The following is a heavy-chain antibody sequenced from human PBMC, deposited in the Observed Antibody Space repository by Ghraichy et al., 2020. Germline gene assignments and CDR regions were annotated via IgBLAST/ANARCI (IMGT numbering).Heavy chain of an antibody. CDR1: GFSFRAYF. D-gene: IGHD2-2*01. J-gene: IGHJ4*02. V-gene: IGHV3-11*03. CDR2: ISSTGSNT. Sequence: GGSLRLSCAASGFSFRAYFMSWVRQAPGKGLEWISHISSTGSNTNYAESVRGRFMISRDNAENSLFLQMDGLRADDTAVYYCARIVPSWNYQHLFDNWGQGTLVTVSS. CDR3: ARIVPSWNYQHLFDN.